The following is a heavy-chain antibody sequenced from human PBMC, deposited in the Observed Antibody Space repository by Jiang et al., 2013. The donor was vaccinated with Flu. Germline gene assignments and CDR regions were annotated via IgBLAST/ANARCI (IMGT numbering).Heavy chain of an antibody. V-gene: IGHV3-48*03. J-gene: IGHJ4*02. D-gene: IGHD3-22*01. CDR2: ISSRSNSI. CDR3: ASHISMTTLDY. Sequence: QLVESGGGLVQPGGSLRLSCAASGFTFSSYEMDWVRQAPGKGLEWISYISSRSNSIYYADSVKGRFTISRDNAKNSLYLQMNSLRAEDTAVYYCASHISMTTLDYWGQGTLVTVSS. CDR1: GFTFSSYE.